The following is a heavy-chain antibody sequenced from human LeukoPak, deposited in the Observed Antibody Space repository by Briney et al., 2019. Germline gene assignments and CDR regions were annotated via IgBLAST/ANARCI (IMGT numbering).Heavy chain of an antibody. CDR1: GYTFTSYY. D-gene: IGHD3-22*01. J-gene: IGHJ1*01. Sequence: ASVKVSCKASGYTFTSYYMHWVRQAPGQGPEWMGIINPSGGSTSYAQKFQGRVTMTRDTSTSTVYMELSSLRSEDTAVYYCARETMIVHKYFQHWGQGTLVTVSS. CDR3: ARETMIVHKYFQH. V-gene: IGHV1-46*01. CDR2: INPSGGST.